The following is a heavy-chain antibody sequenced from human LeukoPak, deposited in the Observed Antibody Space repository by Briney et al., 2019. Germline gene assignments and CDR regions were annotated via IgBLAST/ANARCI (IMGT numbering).Heavy chain of an antibody. CDR1: GYSFTSYW. CDR2: IYPGDSDT. CDR3: ARLAPFGGVIAYPVDY. V-gene: IGHV5-51*01. Sequence: GESLKISCKGFGYSFTSYWIGWVRQMPGKGLEWMGIIYPGDSDTRYSPSFQGQVTISADKSISTAYLQWSSLKASDTAMYYCARLAPFGGVIAYPVDYWGQGTLVTVSS. J-gene: IGHJ4*02. D-gene: IGHD3-16*02.